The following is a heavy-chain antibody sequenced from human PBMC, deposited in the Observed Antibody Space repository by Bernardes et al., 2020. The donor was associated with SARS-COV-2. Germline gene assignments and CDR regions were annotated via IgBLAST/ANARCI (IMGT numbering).Heavy chain of an antibody. CDR3: ATDSISGIVIMAWVY. J-gene: IGHJ4*02. Sequence: SVKVSCKVSGNSRTAASIYWVRQAPGKGLEWMGSFDPQYGDPIYAQKFQGRITMTEDTPTDTAYMELSGLRSEDTAVYYCATDSISGIVIMAWVYWGQGTLVTVSS. CDR1: GNSRTAAS. D-gene: IGHD3-3*01. V-gene: IGHV1-24*01. CDR2: FDPQYGDP.